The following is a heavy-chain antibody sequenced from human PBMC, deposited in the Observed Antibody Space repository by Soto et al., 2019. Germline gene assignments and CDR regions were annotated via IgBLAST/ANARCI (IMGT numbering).Heavy chain of an antibody. D-gene: IGHD6-13*01. CDR2: ISGSGGST. V-gene: IGHV3-23*01. CDR3: AKDPAAAADSAEYFQH. Sequence: GGSLRLSCAASGFTFSSYAMSWVRQAPGKGLEWVSAISGSGGSTYYADSVKGRFTISRDHSKNTLYLQMNSLRAEDTAVYYCAKDPAAAADSAEYFQHWGQGTLVTVSS. J-gene: IGHJ1*01. CDR1: GFTFSSYA.